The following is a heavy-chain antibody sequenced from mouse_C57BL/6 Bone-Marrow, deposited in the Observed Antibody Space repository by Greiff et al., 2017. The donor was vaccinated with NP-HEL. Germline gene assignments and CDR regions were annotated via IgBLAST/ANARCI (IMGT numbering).Heavy chain of an antibody. V-gene: IGHV1-22*01. CDR1: GYTFTDYN. Sequence: EVQLQQSGPELVKPGASVKMSCKASGYTFTDYNMHWVKQSHGKSLEWIGYINPNNGGTSYNQKFKGKATLTVHKSSSTAYMELRSLTSEDSAVYYCARGGLPYYYAMDYWGQGTSVTVSS. D-gene: IGHD2-4*01. CDR3: ARGGLPYYYAMDY. J-gene: IGHJ4*01. CDR2: INPNNGGT.